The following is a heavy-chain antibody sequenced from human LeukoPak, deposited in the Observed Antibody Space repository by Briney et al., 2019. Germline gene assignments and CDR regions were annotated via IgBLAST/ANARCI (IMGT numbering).Heavy chain of an antibody. CDR1: GGSISSYY. CDR2: IYYSGTT. J-gene: IGHJ4*02. D-gene: IGHD6-19*01. V-gene: IGHV4-59*08. CDR3: ARAVSGRFDY. Sequence: SETLSLTCTVSGGSISSYYWTWIRQPPGKGLEWIGYIYYSGTTNYNPSLNSRVTISVDTSKNQFSLRLSSVTAADTAIYYCARAVSGRFDYWGQGTLVTVSS.